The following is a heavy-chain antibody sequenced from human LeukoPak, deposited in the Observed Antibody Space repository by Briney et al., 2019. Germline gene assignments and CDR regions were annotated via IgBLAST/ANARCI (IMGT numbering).Heavy chain of an antibody. D-gene: IGHD5-12*01. Sequence: SETLSLTCTVSGGSISSYYWSWIRQPPGKGLEWIGFIYYSGSANYNPSLRSRVTMSVDTSKNQFSLKLASVTAADTAVYYCARTGVVATSYFFDYWGQGILVTVSS. J-gene: IGHJ4*02. CDR2: IYYSGSA. V-gene: IGHV4-59*01. CDR3: ARTGVVATSYFFDY. CDR1: GGSISSYY.